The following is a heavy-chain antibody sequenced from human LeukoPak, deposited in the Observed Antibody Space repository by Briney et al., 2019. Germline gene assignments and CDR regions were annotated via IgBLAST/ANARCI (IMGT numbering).Heavy chain of an antibody. Sequence: SVKVSCKASGGTFSSYAISWVRQAPGKGLEWMGGIIPIFGTANYAQKLQGRVTITADESTSTAYMELSSLRSEDTAVYYCARPVIPPRIAAAGGYNWFDPWGQGTLVTVSS. V-gene: IGHV1-69*01. CDR3: ARPVIPPRIAAAGGYNWFDP. CDR1: GGTFSSYA. J-gene: IGHJ5*02. CDR2: IIPIFGTA. D-gene: IGHD6-13*01.